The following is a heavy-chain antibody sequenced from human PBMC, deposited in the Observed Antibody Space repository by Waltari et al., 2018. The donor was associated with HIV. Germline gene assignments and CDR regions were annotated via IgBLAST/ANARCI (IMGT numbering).Heavy chain of an antibody. J-gene: IGHJ4*02. CDR2: INRDGSST. D-gene: IGHD6-13*01. Sequence: EVQLVESGGGLVQPGGSLRLSCAASGFTFSNYWMHWVRQAAGKGLVWVSRINRDGSSTTDADSEKGRFTISRDNAKNTLYMQMNSLRAEDTALYYCVRGSSSWNGVDFWGRGTLVTVSS. CDR1: GFTFSNYW. CDR3: VRGSSSWNGVDF. V-gene: IGHV3-74*01.